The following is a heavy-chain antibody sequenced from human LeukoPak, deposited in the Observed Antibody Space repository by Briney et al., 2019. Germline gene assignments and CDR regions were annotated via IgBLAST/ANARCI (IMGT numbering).Heavy chain of an antibody. Sequence: PSETLSLTCAVYGGSFSNYYWSWIRQPPGKRLEWIGEINDSGRTNYNPSLMSGVTISVDTSKNQFSLRLNSVTATDTAVYYCARRWNYGRNYYIDVWGKGATVSVSS. CDR1: GGSFSNYY. CDR2: INDSGRT. CDR3: ARRWNYGRNYYIDV. J-gene: IGHJ6*03. V-gene: IGHV4-34*01. D-gene: IGHD1-7*01.